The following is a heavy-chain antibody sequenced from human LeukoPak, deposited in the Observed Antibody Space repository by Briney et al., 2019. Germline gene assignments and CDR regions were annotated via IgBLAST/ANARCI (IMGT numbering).Heavy chain of an antibody. CDR3: ARGRIAKIVVVHSFSYGMDV. V-gene: IGHV4-34*01. CDR1: GGSFTDYF. CDR2: INDYTGDT. D-gene: IGHD3-22*01. Sequence: PSETLSLTCTVYGGSFTDYFWTWIRQSPGTGLEWIGEINDYTGDTNYNPSLNSRVSISLEKSKNQFSLELRSVTAADTAVYYCARGRIAKIVVVHSFSYGMDVWGQGTTVTVSS. J-gene: IGHJ6*02.